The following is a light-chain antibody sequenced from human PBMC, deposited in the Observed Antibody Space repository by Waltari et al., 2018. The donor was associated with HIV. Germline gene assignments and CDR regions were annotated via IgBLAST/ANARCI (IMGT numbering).Light chain of an antibody. V-gene: IGKV1-33*01. J-gene: IGKJ4*01. CDR3: QQYDNLPLT. CDR2: DAS. CDR1: QDISHY. Sequence: DIQMTQSPPSLSASVGDRFTITCQASQDISHYLNWYQQKPGKAPKLLIYDASNLETGVPSRFSGSGSGTDFTFTISSLQSEDIATYYCQQYDNLPLTFGGGTKVESK.